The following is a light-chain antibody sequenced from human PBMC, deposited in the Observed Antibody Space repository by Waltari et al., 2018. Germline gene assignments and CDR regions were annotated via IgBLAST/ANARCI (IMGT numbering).Light chain of an antibody. J-gene: IGKJ1*01. CDR2: KAS. CDR1: QSLINW. V-gene: IGKV1-5*03. CDR3: QQYRNLWT. Sequence: IQMTQSPSTLSASVGARVTLTCRAMQSLINWLAWYKQKPGKAPKLLIYKASTLESGVPSRFSGSGSGTEFTLTISSLQPDDFATYYCQQYRNLWTFGQGTKVEIK.